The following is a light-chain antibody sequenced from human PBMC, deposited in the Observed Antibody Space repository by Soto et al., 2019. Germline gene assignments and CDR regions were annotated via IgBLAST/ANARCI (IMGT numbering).Light chain of an antibody. Sequence: IQVTQSPSSLSASAGDRVTITCRANQCITRYLVWYQQKPGKAPKLLIYAASTLQSGVPSRFSGSGSGTDFTLTISSLQPEDFATYYCQQVHTYPLTFGGGTKVDIK. V-gene: IGKV1-9*01. CDR3: QQVHTYPLT. CDR2: AAS. CDR1: QCITRY. J-gene: IGKJ4*01.